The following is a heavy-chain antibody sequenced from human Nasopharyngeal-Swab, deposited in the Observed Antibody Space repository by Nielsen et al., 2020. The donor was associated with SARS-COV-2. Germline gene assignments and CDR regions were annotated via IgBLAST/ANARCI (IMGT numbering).Heavy chain of an antibody. V-gene: IGHV3-30*18. D-gene: IGHD3-10*01. J-gene: IGHJ4*02. Sequence: WIRQPPGKGLEWVAVISYGGSNKYYADSVKGRFTISRDNSKDTLYLQMNSLRAEDTAVYYCAKGSRSEYYFDYWGQGTLVTVSS. CDR3: AKGSRSEYYFDY. CDR2: ISYGGSNK.